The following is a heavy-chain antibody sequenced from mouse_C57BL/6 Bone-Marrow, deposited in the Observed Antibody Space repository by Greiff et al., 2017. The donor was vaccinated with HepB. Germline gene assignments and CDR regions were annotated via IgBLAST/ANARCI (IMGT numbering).Heavy chain of an antibody. D-gene: IGHD1-1*01. J-gene: IGHJ3*01. Sequence: VQLQQSGPGLVKPSQSLSLTCSVTGYSITSGYYWNWIRQFPGNKLEWMGYISYDGSNNYNPSLKNRISITRDTSKNQFFLKLNSVTTEDTATYYCASGPFYYGRSRRFAYWGQGTLVTVSA. CDR1: GYSITSGYY. CDR3: ASGPFYYGRSRRFAY. V-gene: IGHV3-6*01. CDR2: ISYDGSN.